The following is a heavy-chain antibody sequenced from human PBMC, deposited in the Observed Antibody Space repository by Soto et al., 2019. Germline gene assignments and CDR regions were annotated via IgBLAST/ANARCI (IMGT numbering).Heavy chain of an antibody. CDR2: IHYSGRT. CDR1: GGSITSGAYY. CDR3: ARDSYSSSWYWFDP. V-gene: IGHV4-31*11. J-gene: IGHJ5*02. D-gene: IGHD6-13*01. Sequence: SETLSLTCAVSGGSITSGAYYWTWIRQHPGKGLEWIAYIHYSGRTYYNPSLKSRVTISVDTSKNQFSLKLSSVTAADTAVYYCARDSYSSSWYWFDPWGQGTLVTVSS.